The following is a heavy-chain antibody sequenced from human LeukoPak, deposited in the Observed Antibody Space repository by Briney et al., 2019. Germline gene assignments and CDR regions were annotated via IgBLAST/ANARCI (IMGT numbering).Heavy chain of an antibody. D-gene: IGHD4-11*01. Sequence: SVKVSCKASGGTFSSYAISWVRQAPGQGLEWMGGIIPIFGTANYAQKFQGRVTITTDESTSTAYMELSSLRSEDTAVYYCARVILQFLFGPRDYYYYYMDVWGKGTTVTVSS. CDR3: ARVILQFLFGPRDYYYYYMDV. J-gene: IGHJ6*03. V-gene: IGHV1-69*05. CDR2: IIPIFGTA. CDR1: GGTFSSYA.